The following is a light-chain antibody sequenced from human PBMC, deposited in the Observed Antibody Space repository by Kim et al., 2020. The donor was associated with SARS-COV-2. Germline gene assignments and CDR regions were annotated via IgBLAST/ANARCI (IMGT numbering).Light chain of an antibody. CDR2: DNS. Sequence: GKRVTISCTGGSSNIGGGYDVNWNQQLPGTAPKPLSYDNSDRPSGVPDRFSGSKSGTSASLAITGLQAEDEADYYCQSYDSSLRNVFGTGTKVTVL. J-gene: IGLJ1*01. V-gene: IGLV1-40*01. CDR1: SSNIGGGYD. CDR3: QSYDSSLRNV.